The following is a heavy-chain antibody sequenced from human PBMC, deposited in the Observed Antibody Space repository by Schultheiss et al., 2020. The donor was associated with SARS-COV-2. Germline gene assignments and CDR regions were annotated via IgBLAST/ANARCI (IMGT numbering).Heavy chain of an antibody. V-gene: IGHV3-33*01. D-gene: IGHD6-19*01. CDR1: GFTFSSYG. J-gene: IGHJ4*02. CDR3: ASMENTVAGTGGDDY. CDR2: IWYDGSNK. Sequence: GESLKISCAASGFTFSSYGMHWVRQAPGKGLEWVAVIWYDGSNKYYADSVKGRFTISRDNSKNTLYLQMNSLRAEDTAVYYCASMENTVAGTGGDDYWGQGTLVTVSS.